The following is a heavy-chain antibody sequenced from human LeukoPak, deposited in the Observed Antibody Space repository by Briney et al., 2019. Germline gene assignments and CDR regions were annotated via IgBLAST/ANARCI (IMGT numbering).Heavy chain of an antibody. D-gene: IGHD3-10*01. CDR3: ASDYYGSGSYVSESYYYYMDV. CDR2: IIPIFGTA. V-gene: IGHV1-69*13. J-gene: IGHJ6*03. Sequence: SVKVSCKASGGTFSSYAISWVRQAPGQGLEWMGGIIPIFGTANYAQKFQGRVTITADESTSTAYMELSSLRSEDTAVYYCASDYYGSGSYVSESYYYYMDVWGKGTTVTISS. CDR1: GGTFSSYA.